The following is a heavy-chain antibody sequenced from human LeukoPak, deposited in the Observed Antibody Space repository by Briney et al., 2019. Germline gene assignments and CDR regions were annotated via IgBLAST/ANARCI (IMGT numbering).Heavy chain of an antibody. D-gene: IGHD3-9*01. V-gene: IGHV3-15*01. Sequence: PGGSLRLSCAASGFTFSNAWMSWVRKAPGKGLEWVGRIKSKTDGGTTDYAAPVKGRFTISRDDSKNTLYLQMNSLKTEDTAVYYCTTDVYDILTGNDEGWFDYWGQGTLVTVSS. J-gene: IGHJ4*02. CDR3: TTDVYDILTGNDEGWFDY. CDR2: IKSKTDGGTT. CDR1: GFTFSNAW.